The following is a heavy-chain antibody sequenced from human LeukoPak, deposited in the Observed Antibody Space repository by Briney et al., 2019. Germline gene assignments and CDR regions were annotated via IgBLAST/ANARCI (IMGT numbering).Heavy chain of an antibody. CDR1: GGSISSGGYY. J-gene: IGHJ6*03. D-gene: IGHD3-3*01. V-gene: IGHV4-61*02. CDR3: ARDRRFLGGDYYYMDV. Sequence: SETLSLTCTVSGGSISSGGYYWSWIRQPAGKGLEWIGRIYTSGSTNYNPSLKSRVTISVDTSKNQFSLKLNSVTAADTAVYYCARDRRFLGGDYYYMDVWGKGTTVTVSS. CDR2: IYTSGST.